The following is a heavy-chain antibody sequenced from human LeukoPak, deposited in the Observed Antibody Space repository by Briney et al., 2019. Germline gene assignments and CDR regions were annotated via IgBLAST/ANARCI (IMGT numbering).Heavy chain of an antibody. CDR3: ARGRDTAMDNYYFDY. CDR1: GGSISSSVYS. D-gene: IGHD5-18*01. Sequence: PSETLSLTCTVSGGSISSSVYSWGWIRQPPGKGLEWIGSIYYSGSTYCNPSLKSRVTISVDTSKNQFSLKLSSVTAADTAVYYCARGRDTAMDNYYFDYWGQGTLVTVSS. V-gene: IGHV4-39*07. CDR2: IYYSGST. J-gene: IGHJ4*02.